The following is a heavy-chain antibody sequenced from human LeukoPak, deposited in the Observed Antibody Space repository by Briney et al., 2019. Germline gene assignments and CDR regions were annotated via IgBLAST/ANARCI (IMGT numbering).Heavy chain of an antibody. CDR3: ARVRRGSRSWFLDY. CDR1: GGSISNFF. Sequence: SETLSLTCTVSGGSISNFFWSWIRQPPGKGLEWIGYIFYSGSTNYNPSLKSRVTISVDTSKKLFSLKLSSVTASDTAVYYCARVRRGSRSWFLDYWGQGILVTVSS. CDR2: IFYSGST. V-gene: IGHV4-59*12. D-gene: IGHD6-13*01. J-gene: IGHJ4*02.